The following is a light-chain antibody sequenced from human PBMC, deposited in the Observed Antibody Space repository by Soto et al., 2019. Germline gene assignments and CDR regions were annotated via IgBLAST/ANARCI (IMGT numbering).Light chain of an antibody. J-gene: IGKJ1*01. CDR1: QSVSSSY. CDR3: QRYGSSPRT. V-gene: IGKV3-20*01. Sequence: EIVLTQSPGTLSLSPGERATLSCRASQSVSSSYLAWYQQKPGQAPRPLIYSASRRATGIPDRFSGSGSGTDFTLTISGLEPEDFAVYYCQRYGSSPRTFGQGTKVDIK. CDR2: SAS.